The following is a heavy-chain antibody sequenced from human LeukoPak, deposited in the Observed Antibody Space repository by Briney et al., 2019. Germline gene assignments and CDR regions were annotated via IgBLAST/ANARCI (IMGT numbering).Heavy chain of an antibody. CDR1: GGSVSSGSYY. CDR2: IYYSGST. Sequence: SETLSLTCTVSGGSVSSGSYYWSWIRQPPGKGLEWIGYIYYSGSTNFNPSLKSRVTISVDTSKNQFSLKLTSVTAADTAVYYCARCPYGDYNWFDPWGQGTTVTVSS. CDR3: ARCPYGDYNWFDP. J-gene: IGHJ5*01. V-gene: IGHV4-61*01. D-gene: IGHD3-10*01.